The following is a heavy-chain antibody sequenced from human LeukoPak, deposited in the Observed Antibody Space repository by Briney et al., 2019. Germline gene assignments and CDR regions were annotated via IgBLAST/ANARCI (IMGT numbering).Heavy chain of an antibody. CDR1: GGSISSGSYY. V-gene: IGHV4-61*01. D-gene: IGHD2-2*01. CDR3: ARATGYCSSTSCSHFDY. Sequence: PSQTLSLTCTVSGGSISSGSYYWSWIRQPPGKGLEWIGYIYYSGSTNYNPSLKSRVTISVDTSKNQFSLKLSSVTAADTAVYYCARATGYCSSTSCSHFDYWGQGTLVTVSS. CDR2: IYYSGST. J-gene: IGHJ4*02.